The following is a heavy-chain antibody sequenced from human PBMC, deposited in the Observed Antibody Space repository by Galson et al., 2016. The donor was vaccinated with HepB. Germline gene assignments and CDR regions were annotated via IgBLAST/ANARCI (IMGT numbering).Heavy chain of an antibody. D-gene: IGHD6-6*01. V-gene: IGHV4-34*01. CDR1: GGSFTGYY. J-gene: IGHJ3*01. CDR2: INHTGNT. Sequence: SETLSLTCAVYGGSFTGYYWSWIRQPPGKGLEWIGEINHTGNTNSNPSLKSRVTISVDTSKNQFSLRVSSVTAADTAVYYCARQVNEYVGSSYAFDFWGQGTLVTVSS. CDR3: ARQVNEYVGSSYAFDF.